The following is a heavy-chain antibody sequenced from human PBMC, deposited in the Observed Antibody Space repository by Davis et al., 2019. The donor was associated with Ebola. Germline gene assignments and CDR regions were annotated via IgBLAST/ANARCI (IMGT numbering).Heavy chain of an antibody. CDR2: ISSSGSTI. Sequence: GESLKISCAASGFTFSSYAMSWVRQAPGKGLEWVSYISSSGSTIYYADSVKGRFTISRDNAKNSLYLQMNSLRAEDTAVYYCAKGGYCSSTSCSHFWYFDLWGRGTLVTVSS. D-gene: IGHD2-2*01. CDR1: GFTFSSYA. CDR3: AKGGYCSSTSCSHFWYFDL. V-gene: IGHV3-48*04. J-gene: IGHJ2*01.